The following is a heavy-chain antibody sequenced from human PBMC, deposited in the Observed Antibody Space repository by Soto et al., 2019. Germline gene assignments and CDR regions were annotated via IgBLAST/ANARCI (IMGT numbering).Heavy chain of an antibody. CDR1: GGTFSSYT. D-gene: IGHD3-10*01. V-gene: IGHV1-69*08. CDR2: IIPILGTA. J-gene: IGHJ4*02. Sequence: QVQLVQSGAEVKKPGSSVKVSCKASGGTFSSYTISWVRQAPGQGLEWMGRIIPILGTANYAQKFQGRVTITADKSTSTAYMELSSLRSEDTAVYYCASECSGSGSYHIPYFDYWGQGTLVTVSS. CDR3: ASECSGSGSYHIPYFDY.